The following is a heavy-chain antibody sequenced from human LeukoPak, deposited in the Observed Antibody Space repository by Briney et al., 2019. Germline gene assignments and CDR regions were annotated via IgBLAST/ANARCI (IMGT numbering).Heavy chain of an antibody. D-gene: IGHD5-12*01. CDR3: VRGLGMYSGNDYDFDY. J-gene: IGHJ4*02. Sequence: GGSLRLSCAASGFTFSSYAMHCVRQAPGRGLEWVALIAYDGSNKYYADSVKGRFTISRDNSKNTLYLQINSLRPEDTAVYYCVRGLGMYSGNDYDFDYWGQGTLVTVSS. CDR1: GFTFSSYA. CDR2: IAYDGSNK. V-gene: IGHV3-30-3*01.